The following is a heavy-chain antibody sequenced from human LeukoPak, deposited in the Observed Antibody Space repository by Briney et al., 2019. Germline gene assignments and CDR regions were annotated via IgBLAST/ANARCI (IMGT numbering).Heavy chain of an antibody. CDR3: ARDSSSSWEGFDY. V-gene: IGHV4-39*07. J-gene: IGHJ4*02. Sequence: YWGWIRQPPGKGLEWIGSIYYSGSTYYNPSLKSRVTISVDTSKNQFSLKLSSVTAADTAVYYCARDSSSSWEGFDYWGQGTLVTVSS. D-gene: IGHD6-13*01. CDR1: Y. CDR2: IYYSGST.